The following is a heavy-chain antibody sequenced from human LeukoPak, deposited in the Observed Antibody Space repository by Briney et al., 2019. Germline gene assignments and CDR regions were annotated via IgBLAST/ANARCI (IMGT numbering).Heavy chain of an antibody. Sequence: GGSLRLSCAASGFTFNTYTMNWVRQAPGKGLEWVSYISGSSGIIDYADSVRGRFTISRDNAKNSLYLQMNSLRAEDTAVYYCATTPLLWFGGDSTYFDYWGQGTLVTVSS. CDR3: ATTPLLWFGGDSTYFDY. D-gene: IGHD3-10*01. CDR2: ISGSSGII. CDR1: GFTFNTYT. J-gene: IGHJ4*02. V-gene: IGHV3-48*01.